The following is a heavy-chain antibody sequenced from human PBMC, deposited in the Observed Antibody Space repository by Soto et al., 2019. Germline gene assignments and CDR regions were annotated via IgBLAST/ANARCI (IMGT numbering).Heavy chain of an antibody. D-gene: IGHD2-8*01. CDR1: GFTFSNYG. CDR2: VSYDGSDK. CDR3: AKERRGTTVVRGRRAY. J-gene: IGHJ4*02. Sequence: GGSLRLSCAASGFTFSNYGMHWVRQAPGKGLEWVAFVSYDGSDKYYVDSVKGRFTISRDNSKKMLYLQMNSLRAEDTDVYYCAKERRGTTVVRGRRAYCGQGTLVT. V-gene: IGHV3-30*18.